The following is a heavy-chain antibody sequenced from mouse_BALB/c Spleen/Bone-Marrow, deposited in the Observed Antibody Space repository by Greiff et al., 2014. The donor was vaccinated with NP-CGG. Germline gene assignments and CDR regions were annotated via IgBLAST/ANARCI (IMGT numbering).Heavy chain of an antibody. J-gene: IGHJ4*01. Sequence: EVKLVESGGGLVKPGGSLKLSCAASGFTFSDFYMFWFRQTPEKRLEWVATISNGGTYTYYPDSVKGRFTTSRDNAKNNLYLQMSSLKSEDTAMYYCARSGERYGAMDYWGQGTSVTATS. V-gene: IGHV5-4*02. CDR1: GFTFSDFY. CDR2: ISNGGTYT. D-gene: IGHD1-1*02. CDR3: ARSGERYGAMDY.